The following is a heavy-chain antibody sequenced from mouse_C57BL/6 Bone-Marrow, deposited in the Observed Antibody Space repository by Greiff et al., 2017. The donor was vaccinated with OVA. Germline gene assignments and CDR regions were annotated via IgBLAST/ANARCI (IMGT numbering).Heavy chain of an antibody. CDR1: GFSLTSYA. Sequence: VQLVESGPGLVAPSQSLSITCTVSGFSLTSYAISWVRQPPGKGLEWLGVIWTGGGTNYNSALKSRLSISKDNSKSQVFLKMNSLQTDDTARYYCARESGYDGEAGVSMDYWGQGTSVTVSS. CDR3: ARESGYDGEAGVSMDY. CDR2: IWTGGGT. J-gene: IGHJ4*01. V-gene: IGHV2-9-1*01. D-gene: IGHD2-2*01.